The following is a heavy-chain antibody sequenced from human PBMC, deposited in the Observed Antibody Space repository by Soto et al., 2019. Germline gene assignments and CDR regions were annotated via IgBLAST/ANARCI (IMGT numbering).Heavy chain of an antibody. V-gene: IGHV4-34*01. CDR1: GGSFSGYY. Sequence: PSETLSLTCAVCGGSFSGYYWTWIRQPPGKGLEWIGEINHSGTINFNPSIKSRLTISLDTSKKHFSLKLSSVTDADTAAYYCARADRTLVTSYSLDVWGQGTTVTVSS. CDR2: INHSGTI. J-gene: IGHJ6*02. D-gene: IGHD2-21*02. CDR3: ARADRTLVTSYSLDV.